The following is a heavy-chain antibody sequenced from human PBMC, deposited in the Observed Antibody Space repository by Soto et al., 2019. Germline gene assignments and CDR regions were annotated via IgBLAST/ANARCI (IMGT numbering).Heavy chain of an antibody. D-gene: IGHD3-22*01. J-gene: IGHJ4*02. CDR3: ASGAAFYYDTSRY. Sequence: XESLGLSGAAPGFSFSVYALHWIRQAPGEGLEWVAVISPNGNNQYYADSVKGRFTISRDTSKSTLSLQMTSLRPEDTAVYYCASGAAFYYDTSRYWGQGTLVTVSS. CDR1: GFSFSVYA. V-gene: IGHV3-30*04. CDR2: ISPNGNNQ.